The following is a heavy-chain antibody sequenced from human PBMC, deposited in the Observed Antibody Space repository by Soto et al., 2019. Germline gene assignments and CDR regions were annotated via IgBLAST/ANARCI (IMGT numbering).Heavy chain of an antibody. Sequence: PSETLSLTCTVSGGSISSYYWSWIRQPPGKGLEWIGYIYYSGSTNYNPSLKSRVTISVDTSKNQFSLKLSSVTAADTAVYYCAGDEYYLAFDIWGQGTMGTVSS. CDR2: IYYSGST. D-gene: IGHD3-10*01. V-gene: IGHV4-59*01. J-gene: IGHJ3*02. CDR3: AGDEYYLAFDI. CDR1: GGSISSYY.